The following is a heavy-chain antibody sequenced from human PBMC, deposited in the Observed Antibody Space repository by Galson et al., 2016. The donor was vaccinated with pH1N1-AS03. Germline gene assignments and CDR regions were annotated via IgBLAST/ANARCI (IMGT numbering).Heavy chain of an antibody. D-gene: IGHD3-10*01. CDR2: ISPNSDFI. V-gene: IGHV3-21*06. Sequence: SLRLSCAGSGFTFSIYGMNWVRQDPEKGLEWVASISPNSDFIYYGDSVRGRFTISRDNAKSSMFLQVNSLRVEDTALYYCTRDRTVTGFERPHLGMGVWGQGTPITVSS. CDR3: TRDRTVTGFERPHLGMGV. CDR1: GFTFSIYG. J-gene: IGHJ6*02.